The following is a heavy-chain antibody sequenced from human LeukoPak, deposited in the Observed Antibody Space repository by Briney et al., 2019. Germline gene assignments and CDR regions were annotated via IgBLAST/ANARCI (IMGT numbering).Heavy chain of an antibody. CDR2: IYYSGST. Sequence: SETLSLTCTVSGGSISISSYYWGWIRQPPGKGLERIGSIYYSGSTYYNPSLKSRVTISVDTSKNQFSLKLSSVTAADTAVYYCACGISGSYHRGSYYFDYWGQGTLVTVSS. CDR1: GGSISISSYY. D-gene: IGHD1-26*01. CDR3: ACGISGSYHRGSYYFDY. J-gene: IGHJ4*02. V-gene: IGHV4-39*07.